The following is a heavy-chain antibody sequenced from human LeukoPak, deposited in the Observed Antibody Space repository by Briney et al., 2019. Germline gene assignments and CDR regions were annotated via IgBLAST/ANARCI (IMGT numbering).Heavy chain of an antibody. J-gene: IGHJ5*02. CDR1: GYTFTSYD. CDR3: ARTDYDYGDYVFDP. CDR2: INTNTGNP. D-gene: IGHD4-17*01. Sequence: ASVKVSCKASGYTFTSYDINWVRQAPGQGLEWMGWINTNTGNPTYAQGFTGRFVFSLDTSVSTAYLQISSLKAEDTAVYYCARTDYDYGDYVFDPWGQGTLVTVSS. V-gene: IGHV7-4-1*02.